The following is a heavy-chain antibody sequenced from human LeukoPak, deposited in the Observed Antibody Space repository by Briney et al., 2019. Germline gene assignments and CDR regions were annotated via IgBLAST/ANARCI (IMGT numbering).Heavy chain of an antibody. CDR1: GGSISSYY. CDR2: IYTSGST. CDR3: ARDERSSSAYYYYMDV. J-gene: IGHJ6*03. Sequence: PSETLSLTCTVSGGSISSYYWSWIRQPAGKGLEWIGRIYTSGSTNYNPSLMSRVTMSVDTSKNQFSLKLSSVTAADTAVYYCARDERSSSAYYYYMDVWGKGTTVTVSS. V-gene: IGHV4-4*07. D-gene: IGHD6-6*01.